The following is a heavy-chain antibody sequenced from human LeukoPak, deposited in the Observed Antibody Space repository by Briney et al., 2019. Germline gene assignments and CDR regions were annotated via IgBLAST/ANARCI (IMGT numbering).Heavy chain of an antibody. V-gene: IGHV1-69*01. J-gene: IGHJ6*03. CDR3: ARGGYSGYNYYYYYYMDV. CDR1: RGTFSSYA. CDR2: IIPIFGTA. Sequence: SVKVSCKASRGTFSSYAIRWVRRAPGQGLEWMGGIIPIFGTANYAQKFQGRVTITADESTSTTYMELSSLRSEDTAVYYCARGGYSGYNYYYYYYMDVWGKGTTVTISS. D-gene: IGHD5-12*01.